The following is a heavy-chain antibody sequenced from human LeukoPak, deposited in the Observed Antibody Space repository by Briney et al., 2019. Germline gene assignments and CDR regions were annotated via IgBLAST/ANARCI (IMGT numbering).Heavy chain of an antibody. Sequence: ASVKVSCRASGYTFTSYGISWVRQAPGQGLEWMVWISAYNGNTNYAQKLQGRVTITTDTSTSTAYMELRSLRYDDTAVYYCASGAMEQSDSWGPGTLVTVSS. D-gene: IGHD1-1*01. CDR2: ISAYNGNT. V-gene: IGHV1-18*01. J-gene: IGHJ4*02. CDR1: GYTFTSYG. CDR3: ASGAMEQSDS.